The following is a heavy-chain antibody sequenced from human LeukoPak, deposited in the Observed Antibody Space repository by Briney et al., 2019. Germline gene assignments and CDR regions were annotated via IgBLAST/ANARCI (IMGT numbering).Heavy chain of an antibody. J-gene: IGHJ4*02. CDR3: ANGGDYYDSSGYMTN. Sequence: GGSLRLSCAASGFTFSSYGMHWVRQAPGKGLEWVAFIRYDGSNKYYADSVKGRFTISRDNSKNTLYLQMNSLRAEDTAVYYCANGGDYYDSSGYMTNWGQGTLVTVSS. CDR1: GFTFSSYG. D-gene: IGHD3-22*01. V-gene: IGHV3-30*02. CDR2: IRYDGSNK.